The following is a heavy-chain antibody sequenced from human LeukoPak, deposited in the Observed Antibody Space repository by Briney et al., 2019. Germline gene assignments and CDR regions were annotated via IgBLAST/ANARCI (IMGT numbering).Heavy chain of an antibody. D-gene: IGHD5-24*01. J-gene: IGHJ3*02. Sequence: SETLSLTCSVSGGSINFNHWSWIRQPAGKGLEWIGRIYSSGTTNYNPSLSSRVTMSVDTSNNQFSLKLTSVTAADTTVYYCTRRERDDYKDIAPLDICSQATMVTVYS. CDR2: IYSSGTT. CDR1: GGSINFNH. CDR3: TRRERDDYKDIAPLDI. V-gene: IGHV4-4*07.